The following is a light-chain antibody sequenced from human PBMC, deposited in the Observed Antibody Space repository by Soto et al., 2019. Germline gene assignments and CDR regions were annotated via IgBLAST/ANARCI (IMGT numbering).Light chain of an antibody. J-gene: IGLJ1*01. Sequence: QSVLTQPASVSGSPGQSITVSCTGTSSDVGTYNFVSWYQQHPGKAPKLIIYEVSYRPSGVSNRFSGSKSGNTASLTISGLQAEDEADYYCGSYTTSSTRVFGTGTKVTVL. CDR2: EVS. CDR1: SSDVGTYNF. CDR3: GSYTTSSTRV. V-gene: IGLV2-14*01.